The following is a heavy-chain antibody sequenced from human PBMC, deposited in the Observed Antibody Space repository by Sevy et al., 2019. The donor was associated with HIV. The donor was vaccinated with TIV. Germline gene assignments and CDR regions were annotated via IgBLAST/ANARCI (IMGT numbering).Heavy chain of an antibody. CDR3: ARDLVGYYYGSGSSPNDALDL. D-gene: IGHD3-10*01. CDR2: ISSISSYI. CDR1: GFTFSSYS. J-gene: IGHJ3*01. V-gene: IGHV3-21*01. Sequence: GGSLRLSCAASGFTFSSYSMNWVRQAPGKGLEWVSSISSISSYIYYADSVKGRFTISRDNAKNSLYLQMNSLRAEDTAMYYCARDLVGYYYGSGSSPNDALDLWGQGTMVTVSS.